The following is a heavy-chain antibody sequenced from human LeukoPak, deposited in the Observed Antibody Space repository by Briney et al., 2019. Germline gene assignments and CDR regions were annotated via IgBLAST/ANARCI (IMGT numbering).Heavy chain of an antibody. D-gene: IGHD2-2*01. J-gene: IGHJ4*02. CDR3: ARGVRSCSSTSCRYSSGWAPHY. CDR2: ISAYNGNT. V-gene: IGHV1-18*01. Sequence: ASVKVSCKASGYTFTSYGISWVRQAPGQGLEWMGWISAYNGNTNYAQKLQGRVTMTTDTSTSTAYMELRSLRSDDTAVYYCARGVRSCSSTSCRYSSGWAPHYWGQGTLVTVSS. CDR1: GYTFTSYG.